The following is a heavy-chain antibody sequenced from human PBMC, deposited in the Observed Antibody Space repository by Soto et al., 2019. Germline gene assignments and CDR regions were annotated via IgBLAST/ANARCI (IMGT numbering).Heavy chain of an antibody. V-gene: IGHV3-15*07. J-gene: IGHJ6*02. D-gene: IGHD2-15*01. CDR1: GFTFSNAW. CDR2: IKSKTDGGTT. Sequence: GGSLRLSCASSGFTFSNAWMNWVRQAPGKGLEWVGRIKSKTDGGTTDYAAPVKGRFTISRDDSKNTLYLQMNSLNTEDTAVYYCSTHPTEGVVVEVAATPYYGMDVWGEGTTVTVS. CDR3: STHPTEGVVVEVAATPYYGMDV.